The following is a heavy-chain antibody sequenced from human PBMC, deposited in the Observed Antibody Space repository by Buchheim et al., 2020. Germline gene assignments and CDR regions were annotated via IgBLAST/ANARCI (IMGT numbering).Heavy chain of an antibody. CDR1: GLIFSNYG. CDR3: VYFYDTSGYYYYFDY. Sequence: QVQLVESGGGVVQPGRSLRLSCEASGLIFSNYGMHWVRQAPGRGLEWVAVISFDGSKKYYADSAKGRFTISRDNSKDTLSLQMSNLRADDTAVYYCVYFYDTSGYYYYFDYWGQGTL. D-gene: IGHD3-22*01. J-gene: IGHJ4*02. CDR2: ISFDGSKK. V-gene: IGHV3-30*03.